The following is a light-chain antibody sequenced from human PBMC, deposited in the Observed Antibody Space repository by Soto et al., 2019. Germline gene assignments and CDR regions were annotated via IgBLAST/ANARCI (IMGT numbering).Light chain of an antibody. Sequence: EIVMTQSPATLSVSPGERATLSCRASQSVSSNFAWYQQKPGQAPRLLIYDASTRATGIPARFSGSGSGTEFTLTISSLKSEDFAVYYCQQYNNWPPWTFGQGTKVEIK. V-gene: IGKV3-15*01. CDR2: DAS. CDR3: QQYNNWPPWT. J-gene: IGKJ1*01. CDR1: QSVSSN.